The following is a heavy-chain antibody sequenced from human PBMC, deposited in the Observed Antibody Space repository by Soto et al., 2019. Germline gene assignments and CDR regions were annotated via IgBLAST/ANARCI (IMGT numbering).Heavy chain of an antibody. Sequence: ASVKVSCKASGYTFTNYCISWVLQAPGQGLEWMGWISHWGKTSYAQKLQGRVTMTTDTSASTAFMELRSLRSDDTAMYFCARDLDGSGSYYTDYWGQGTLITVSS. CDR3: ARDLDGSGSYYTDY. V-gene: IGHV1-18*01. CDR2: ISHWGKT. CDR1: GYTFTNYC. D-gene: IGHD3-10*01. J-gene: IGHJ4*02.